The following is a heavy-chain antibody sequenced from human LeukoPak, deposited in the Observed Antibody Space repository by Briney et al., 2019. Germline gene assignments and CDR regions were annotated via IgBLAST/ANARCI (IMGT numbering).Heavy chain of an antibody. CDR3: VLSYGSATTWVDH. V-gene: IGHV3-30*02. CDR2: IRYDGTNK. CDR1: GFTFSKYG. D-gene: IGHD3-10*01. J-gene: IGHJ5*02. Sequence: PGGSPRLSCAASGFTFSKYGMHWVRQAPGKGLDWVALIRYDGTNKYYGDSVKGRLIVSRDNPKNTLYLQMNSLRAEDTALYYCVLSYGSATTWVDHWGQGAMVTVSS.